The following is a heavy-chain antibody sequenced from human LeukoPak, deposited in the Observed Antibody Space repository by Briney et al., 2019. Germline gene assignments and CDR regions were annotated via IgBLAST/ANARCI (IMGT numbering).Heavy chain of an antibody. CDR1: GYTFTSYA. CDR2: INAGNGNT. J-gene: IGHJ4*02. CDR3: ARGGRLPAAQFDY. Sequence: ASVKVSCKASGYTFTSYAMHWVRQAPGQRLEWIGWINAGNGNTKYSQKFQGRVTITRDTSASTAYMELSSLRSEDTAVYYCARGGRLPAAQFDYWGQGTLVTVSS. D-gene: IGHD2-2*01. V-gene: IGHV1-3*01.